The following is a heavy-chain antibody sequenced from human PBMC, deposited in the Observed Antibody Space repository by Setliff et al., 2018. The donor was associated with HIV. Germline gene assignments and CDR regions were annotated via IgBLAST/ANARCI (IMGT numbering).Heavy chain of an antibody. CDR2: VYHSGST. V-gene: IGHV4-38-2*02. CDR3: ARQPPLSALQVWFGDY. Sequence: SETLSLTCTVSGFSISTGHYWGWVRQSPGKGLEWIGSVYHSGSTYYAASLKSRVTISVDTSKHQFSLKLTSVTAADTAVYYCARQPPLSALQVWFGDYWGQGSLVTVSS. D-gene: IGHD3-10*01. J-gene: IGHJ4*02. CDR1: GFSISTGHY.